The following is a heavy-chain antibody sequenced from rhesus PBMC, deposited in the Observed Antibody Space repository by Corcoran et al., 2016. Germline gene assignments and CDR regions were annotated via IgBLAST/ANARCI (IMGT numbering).Heavy chain of an antibody. D-gene: IGHD1-1*01. V-gene: IGHV4-93*02. CDR1: GGSISSNNW. Sequence: QVQLQESGPAVVKPSETLSLTCAVSGGSISSNNWWSWIRQSPGKGLEWIGGIYGRGGRTDYNPSLKSRVTISIDTSKNQFSLKLSSVTAADTAVYYCARQASWNYIPYYFDYWGQGVLVTVSS. CDR2: IYGRGGRT. CDR3: ARQASWNYIPYYFDY. J-gene: IGHJ4*01.